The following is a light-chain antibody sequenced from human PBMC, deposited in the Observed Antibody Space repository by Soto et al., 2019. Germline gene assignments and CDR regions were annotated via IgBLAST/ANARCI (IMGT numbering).Light chain of an antibody. J-gene: IGKJ1*01. CDR2: GAA. V-gene: IGKV3-15*01. Sequence: EIVMTQSPATLSVSPGERATLSCRASQSVSSNLAWYQHNTGQAPRLLIYGAATRATGIPARFSGSGSGTEFTLTISSLQSEDFAVYYCQQYNNWPPWTFGQGTKVEIK. CDR1: QSVSSN. CDR3: QQYNNWPPWT.